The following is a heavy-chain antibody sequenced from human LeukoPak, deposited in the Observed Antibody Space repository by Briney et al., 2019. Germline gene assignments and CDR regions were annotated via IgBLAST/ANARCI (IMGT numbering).Heavy chain of an antibody. CDR1: GFTFSSYW. CDR3: ATSQSSVAGIVGD. J-gene: IGHJ4*02. Sequence: GGSLRLSCAASGFTFSSYWMTWVRQAPGKGLEWVSYISGSGSNKYYADSVKGRFTISRDNAKNSLYLQMNSLRVEDTAVHYCATSQSSVAGIVGDWGQGTLVTVSS. D-gene: IGHD6-19*01. CDR2: ISGSGSNK. V-gene: IGHV3-48*04.